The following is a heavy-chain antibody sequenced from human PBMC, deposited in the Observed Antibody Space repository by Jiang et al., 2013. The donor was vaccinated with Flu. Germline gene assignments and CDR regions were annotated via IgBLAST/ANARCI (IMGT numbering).Heavy chain of an antibody. D-gene: IGHD1-26*01. CDR3: VRGAKSTGYYAPKDVFDI. Sequence: QTLSLTCAISGDSVSSNSATWNWIRQSPSRGLEWLGRTFYRSKWNNDYAVSVKSRITVNPDTSKNQFSLLLNSLTPEDTAVYYCVRGAKSTGYYAPKDVFDIWGQGTMVTSLQ. V-gene: IGHV6-1*01. J-gene: IGHJ3*02. CDR2: TFYRSKWNN. CDR1: GDSVSSNSAT.